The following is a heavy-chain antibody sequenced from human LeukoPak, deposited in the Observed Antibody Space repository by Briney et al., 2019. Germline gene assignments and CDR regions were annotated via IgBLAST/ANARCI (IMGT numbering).Heavy chain of an antibody. CDR3: AREGSGYERLWWPRSYYYYYYMDV. D-gene: IGHD5-12*01. J-gene: IGHJ6*03. CDR1: GFTFSSYS. Sequence: PGGSLRLSCAASGFTFSSYSMNWVRQAPGKGLEWVSYISSSGSTIYYADSVKGRFTISRDNAKNSLYLQMNSLRAEDTAVYYCAREGSGYERLWWPRSYYYYYYMDVWGKGTTVTISS. CDR2: ISSSGSTI. V-gene: IGHV3-48*04.